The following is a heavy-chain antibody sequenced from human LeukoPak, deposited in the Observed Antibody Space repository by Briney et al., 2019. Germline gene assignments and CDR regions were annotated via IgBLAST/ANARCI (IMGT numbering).Heavy chain of an antibody. CDR1: GGSITGYY. J-gene: IGHJ3*02. CDR2: IYYSGST. V-gene: IGHV4-59*08. Sequence: SETLSLTCTVSGGSITGYYWSWIRQPPGKGLEWIGYIYYSGSTSYNPSLKSRVNISLDTSKNQFSLKLRSVTAADTAVYYCARPHSSGWYGGFDIWGQGTMVTVSS. CDR3: ARPHSSGWYGGFDI. D-gene: IGHD6-19*01.